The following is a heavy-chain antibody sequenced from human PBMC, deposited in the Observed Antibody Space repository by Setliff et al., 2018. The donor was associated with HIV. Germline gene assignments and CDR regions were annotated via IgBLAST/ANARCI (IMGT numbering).Heavy chain of an antibody. Sequence: TGGSLRLSCEASGFSFSSYWMSWVRQAPGKGLEWVANIKQDGGETHFSDSVKGRFTISRDNAMNSLYLQMSSLRVEDTAVYYCVRDLMWAFDIWGQGTMVTVSS. D-gene: IGHD2-21*01. CDR1: GFSFSSYW. CDR3: VRDLMWAFDI. V-gene: IGHV3-7*01. J-gene: IGHJ3*02. CDR2: IKQDGGET.